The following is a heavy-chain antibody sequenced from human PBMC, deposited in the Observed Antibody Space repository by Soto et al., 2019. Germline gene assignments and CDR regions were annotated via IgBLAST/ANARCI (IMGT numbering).Heavy chain of an antibody. V-gene: IGHV1-18*01. CDR1: GYTFTSYA. Sequence: QVQLVQSEGEVKKPGASVKISCRASGYTFTSYAINWVRQAPGQGLEWMGWISAQSGNTNYAQKGQGRVTITKDTSTSTSYMDLMSLRSADTSIYYCARIAASGIVHDFDFWGQGSLVTVSS. CDR2: ISAQSGNT. D-gene: IGHD6-13*01. J-gene: IGHJ4*02. CDR3: ARIAASGIVHDFDF.